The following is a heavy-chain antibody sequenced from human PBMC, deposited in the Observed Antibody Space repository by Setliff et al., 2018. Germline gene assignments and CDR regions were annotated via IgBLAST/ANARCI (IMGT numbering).Heavy chain of an antibody. J-gene: IGHJ4*02. V-gene: IGHV4-61*02. Sequence: PSETLSLTCTVSGGSISSGSYYWSWIRQPAGKGLEWIGRISTSESSNYNPSLNSRVTISLDTSKNQFSLKLSSVTAADAAVYYCARVRVVQGYYEFDYWGQGTLVTVSS. CDR3: ARVRVVQGYYEFDY. CDR1: GGSISSGSYY. CDR2: ISTSESS. D-gene: IGHD3-16*01.